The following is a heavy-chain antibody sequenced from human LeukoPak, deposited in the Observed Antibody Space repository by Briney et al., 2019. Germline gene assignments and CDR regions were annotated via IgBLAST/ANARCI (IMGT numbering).Heavy chain of an antibody. D-gene: IGHD2-2*01. Sequence: KTSETLSLTCTVSGGSISSYYWSWIRQPPGKGLGWIGYIYYSGSTNYNPSLKSRVTISVDTSKSQFYLNLSSVTAADTAVYYCARYCSSTSCYRYFDYWGQRTLVTVSS. CDR3: ARYCSSTSCYRYFDY. CDR2: IYYSGST. J-gene: IGHJ4*02. CDR1: GGSISSYY. V-gene: IGHV4-59*08.